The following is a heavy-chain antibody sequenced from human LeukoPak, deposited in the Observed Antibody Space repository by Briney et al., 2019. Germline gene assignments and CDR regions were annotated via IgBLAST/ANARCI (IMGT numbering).Heavy chain of an antibody. J-gene: IGHJ4*02. V-gene: IGHV3-13*04. Sequence: GGSLRLSCAVSGFTLSSHDISWVRQASGKGLEWVAILGTAGDSYYADSVKGRFTISRDNSKNTLYLQMNSLRAEDTAVYYCARGSSAFDYWGQGTLVTVSS. CDR2: LGTAGDS. D-gene: IGHD1-26*01. CDR3: ARGSSAFDY. CDR1: GFTLSSHD.